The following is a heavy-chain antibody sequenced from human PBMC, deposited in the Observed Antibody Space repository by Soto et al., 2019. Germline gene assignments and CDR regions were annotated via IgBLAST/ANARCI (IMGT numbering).Heavy chain of an antibody. V-gene: IGHV3-30-3*01. D-gene: IGHD3-10*01. CDR1: GFTFSSHS. CDR3: AREWSTSGDLDY. Sequence: QVQLVESGGGVVQPGMSLRLSCAASGFTFSSHSIQWVRQAPGKGLEWVAVISYDGNIKYYADSVRGRVTISRDNSKNTLYLQMNRLRPEYTAVYYCAREWSTSGDLDYWGHGTLVIVSS. J-gene: IGHJ4*01. CDR2: ISYDGNIK.